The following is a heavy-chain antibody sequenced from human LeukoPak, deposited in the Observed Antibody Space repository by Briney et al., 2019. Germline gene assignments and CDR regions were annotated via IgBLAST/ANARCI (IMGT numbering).Heavy chain of an antibody. D-gene: IGHD2-15*01. V-gene: IGHV4-59*12. CDR3: ARDRLYCSGGSCYENWFDP. Sequence: SETLSLTCTVSGGSISNYYWSWIRQPPGKGLEWIGSIYYSGSTYYNPTLKSRVTISVDTSKNQFSLKLSSVTAADTAVYYCARDRLYCSGGSCYENWFDPWGQGTLVTVSS. CDR2: IYYSGST. CDR1: GGSISNYY. J-gene: IGHJ5*02.